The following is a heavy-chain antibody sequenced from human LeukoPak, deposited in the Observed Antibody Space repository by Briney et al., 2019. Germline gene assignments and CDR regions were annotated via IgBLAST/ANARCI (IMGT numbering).Heavy chain of an antibody. CDR1: GVSFSGYY. CDR2: INHSGST. V-gene: IGHV4-34*01. D-gene: IGHD6-19*01. Sequence: SETLSLTCAVYGVSFSGYYWSWIRQPPGKGLEWIGEINHSGSTNYNPSLKSRVTISVDTSKNQFSLKLSSVTAADTAVYYCARDGSSGWPPGGNWFDPWGQGTLVTVSS. CDR3: ARDGSSGWPPGGNWFDP. J-gene: IGHJ5*02.